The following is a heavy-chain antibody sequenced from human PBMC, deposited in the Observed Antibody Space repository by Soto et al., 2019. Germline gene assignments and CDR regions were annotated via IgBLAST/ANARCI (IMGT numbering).Heavy chain of an antibody. J-gene: IGHJ5*02. CDR3: ARDHSGLRFSWFDP. CDR2: INAGNGNT. D-gene: IGHD5-12*01. V-gene: IGHV1-3*01. Sequence: ASVKVSCKASGYTLTSYAIHWVRQAPGQRLEWMGWINAGNGNTKYSQKFQGRVTITRDTSASTAYMELSSLRSEDTAVYYCARDHSGLRFSWFDPWGQGTLVTVSS. CDR1: GYTLTSYA.